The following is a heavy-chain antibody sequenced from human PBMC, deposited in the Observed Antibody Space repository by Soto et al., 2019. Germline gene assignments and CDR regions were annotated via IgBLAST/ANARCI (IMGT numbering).Heavy chain of an antibody. D-gene: IGHD1-7*01. J-gene: IGHJ5*02. CDR2: INHSRST. V-gene: IGHV4-34*01. Sequence: SETLSLTCAVYGGSFSGYYWSWIRQPPGKGLEWIGEINHSRSTNYNPSLKSRVTISVDRSKNQFSLKLSSVTAADTAVYYCARTESGTFDPWGQGTLVTVSS. CDR1: GGSFSGYY. CDR3: ARTESGTFDP.